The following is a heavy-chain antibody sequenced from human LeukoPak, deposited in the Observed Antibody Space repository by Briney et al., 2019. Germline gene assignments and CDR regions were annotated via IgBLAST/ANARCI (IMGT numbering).Heavy chain of an antibody. V-gene: IGHV1-2*02. CDR2: INPNSGGT. Sequence: GASVKVSCKASGYTFTSYGISWVRQAPGQGLEWMGWINPNSGGTNYAQKFQGRVTMTRDTSISTAYMELSRLRSDDTAVYYCARDRDSGYVTWFDPWGQGTLVTVSS. CDR1: GYTFTSYG. D-gene: IGHD5-12*01. CDR3: ARDRDSGYVTWFDP. J-gene: IGHJ5*02.